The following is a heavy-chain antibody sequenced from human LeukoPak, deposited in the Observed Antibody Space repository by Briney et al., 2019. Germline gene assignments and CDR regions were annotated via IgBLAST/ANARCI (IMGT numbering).Heavy chain of an antibody. V-gene: IGHV3-23*01. CDR3: GKRYASGSYTLDY. D-gene: IGHD3-10*01. CDR1: GFIFSNYA. J-gene: IGHJ4*02. CDR2: ISGSGDST. Sequence: PGGSLRLFCVASGFIFSNYAMTWVRQAPGKGLEWVSVISGSGDSTYYADSVKGRFTISRDNSKNTLYLQMNSLTAEDTAVYYCGKRYASGSYTLDYWGQGTLVTVSS.